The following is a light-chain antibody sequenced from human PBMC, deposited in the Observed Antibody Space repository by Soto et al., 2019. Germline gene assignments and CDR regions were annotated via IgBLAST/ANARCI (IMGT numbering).Light chain of an antibody. Sequence: QSVLTQPPSVSGAPGQRVTIFCTGSSSNIGADFGVHWYQQLPGTAPKLLIFGNNNRPSGVPDRFSGSKSDTSASLAISGLQAEDEADYYCQSYDSSLSGFVFGSGTKVTVL. CDR2: GNN. V-gene: IGLV1-40*01. CDR3: QSYDSSLSGFV. CDR1: SSNIGADFG. J-gene: IGLJ1*01.